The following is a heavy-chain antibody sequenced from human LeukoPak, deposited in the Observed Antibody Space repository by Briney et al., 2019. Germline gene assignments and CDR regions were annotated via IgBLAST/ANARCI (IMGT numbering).Heavy chain of an antibody. CDR3: ARGIATGIDFFDP. D-gene: IGHD6-13*01. CDR2: IKHDGSDQ. J-gene: IGHJ5*02. CDR1: GFTFSSYS. V-gene: IGHV3-7*01. Sequence: PGGSLRLSCAASGFTFSSYSMNWVRQAPGKGLEWVANIKHDGSDQYYLDSVKGRFTISRDNAKNSLYLQMNSLRAEDTAVYYCARGIATGIDFFDPWGQGTLVTVSS.